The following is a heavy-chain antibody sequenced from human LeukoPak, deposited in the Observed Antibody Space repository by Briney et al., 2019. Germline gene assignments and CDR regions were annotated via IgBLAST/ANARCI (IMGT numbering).Heavy chain of an antibody. V-gene: IGHV4-30-2*01. CDR1: GGSISSGGYS. J-gene: IGHJ1*01. D-gene: IGHD3-10*01. Sequence: SETLSLTCAVSGGSISSGGYSWSWIRQPPGKGLEWIGYIYHSGSTYYNPSLKSRVTISVDRSKNQFSLKLSSVTAADTAVYYCARLYPWTGGELGYFQHWGQGTLVTVSS. CDR2: IYHSGST. CDR3: ARLYPWTGGELGYFQH.